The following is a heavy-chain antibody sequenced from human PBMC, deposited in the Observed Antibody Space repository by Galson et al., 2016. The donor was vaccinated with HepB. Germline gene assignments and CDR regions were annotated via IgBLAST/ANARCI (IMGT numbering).Heavy chain of an antibody. D-gene: IGHD1-26*01. CDR1: GFTFSDYT. V-gene: IGHV3-43*01. J-gene: IGHJ3*01. CDR2: ISCDGHTT. CDR3: AKDTVGAGHDSFDL. Sequence: SLRLSCAASGFTFSDYTMHWVRQAPGKGLEWVSLISCDGHTTYYADSGKGRFTMSRDNSKNTLYLQMSSLRSEDTAIYYCAKDTVGAGHDSFDLWGQGTMVTVSS.